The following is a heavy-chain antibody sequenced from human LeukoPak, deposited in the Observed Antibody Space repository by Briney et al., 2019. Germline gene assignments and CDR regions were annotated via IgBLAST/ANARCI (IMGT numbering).Heavy chain of an antibody. CDR3: ARAWILASRPYAAFDI. V-gene: IGHV1-69*13. J-gene: IGHJ3*02. CDR1: GYTFTSYA. D-gene: IGHD2-2*01. Sequence: ASVKVSCKASGYTFTSYALNWVRQAPGQGLEWMGGIIPIFGTANYAQKFQGRVTITADESTSTAYMELSSLRSEDTAVYYCARAWILASRPYAAFDIWGQGTMVTVSS. CDR2: IIPIFGTA.